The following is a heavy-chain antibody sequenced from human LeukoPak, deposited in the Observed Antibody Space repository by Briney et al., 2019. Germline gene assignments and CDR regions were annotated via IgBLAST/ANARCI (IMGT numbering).Heavy chain of an antibody. D-gene: IGHD3-22*01. V-gene: IGHV4-61*01. CDR3: ASGIYYDSSGYYYYFQH. Sequence: PSETLSLTCTVSGGSVSSGSYYWSWLRQPPGKGLEWIGYIYYSGSTNYNPSLKSRVTISVDTSKNQFSLKLSSVTAADTAVYYCASGIYYDSSGYYYYFQHWGQGTLVTVSS. CDR1: GGSVSSGSYY. CDR2: IYYSGST. J-gene: IGHJ1*01.